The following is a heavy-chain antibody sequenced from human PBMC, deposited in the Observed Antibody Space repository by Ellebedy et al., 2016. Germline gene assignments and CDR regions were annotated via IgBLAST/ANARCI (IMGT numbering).Heavy chain of an antibody. CDR3: IREFSGSREY. D-gene: IGHD2-15*01. Sequence: GGSLRLSCAASGFTFSSYSMNWVRQAPGKGLEWVSYISSSSGTIYYADSVKGRFTISRDNAKNTVYLQMNSLTVEDTAVYYCIREFSGSREYWGQGALVTVSS. CDR2: ISSSSGTI. V-gene: IGHV3-48*04. J-gene: IGHJ4*02. CDR1: GFTFSSYS.